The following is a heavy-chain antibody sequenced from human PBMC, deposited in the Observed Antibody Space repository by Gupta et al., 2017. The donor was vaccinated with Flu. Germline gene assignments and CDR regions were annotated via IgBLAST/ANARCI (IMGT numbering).Heavy chain of an antibody. V-gene: IGHV3-30-3*01. CDR1: GFPFSTYV. D-gene: IGHD3-10*01. CDR3: ARGSGLMDV. Sequence: QVLLVESGGGVVQPGTSLRLSCAASGFPFSTYVMHWVRQAPGKGLEWVAVISSDGNNKYYADSVKERFTISRDNSKNTLYLQMSSLRGEDTALYYCARGSGLMDVWGKGTTVAGSS. J-gene: IGHJ6*03. CDR2: ISSDGNNK.